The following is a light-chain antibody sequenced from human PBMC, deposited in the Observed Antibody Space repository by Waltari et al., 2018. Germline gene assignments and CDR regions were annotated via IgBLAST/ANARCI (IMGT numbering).Light chain of an antibody. Sequence: TPLTQSPSTLSASVGDRVTIPCRASQTVGDWVAWYQQKPGKAPNLLIYKASTLKSGVPARFSGSGSGTELTLTISSLQPDDFATYYCQQYNTYWTFGQGTKVEIK. V-gene: IGKV1-5*03. J-gene: IGKJ1*01. CDR1: QTVGDW. CDR3: QQYNTYWT. CDR2: KAS.